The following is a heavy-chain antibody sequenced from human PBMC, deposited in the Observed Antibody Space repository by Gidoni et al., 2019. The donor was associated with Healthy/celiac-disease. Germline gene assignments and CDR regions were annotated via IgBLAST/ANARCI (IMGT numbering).Heavy chain of an antibody. D-gene: IGHD3-3*01. Sequence: EVQLVESGGGLVKPGGSLRLSCAASGFTFRSYSMNWVRQAPGKGLEWVSSISSSSSYIYYADSVKGRFTISRDNAKNSLYLQMNSLRAEDTAVYYCARDLLVFGVVILFDYWGQGTLVTVSS. V-gene: IGHV3-21*01. CDR3: ARDLLVFGVVILFDY. CDR2: ISSSSSYI. J-gene: IGHJ4*02. CDR1: GFTFRSYS.